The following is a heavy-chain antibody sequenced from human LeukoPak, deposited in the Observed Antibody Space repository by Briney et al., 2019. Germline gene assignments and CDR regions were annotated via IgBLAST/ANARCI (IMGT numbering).Heavy chain of an antibody. Sequence: GASVKVSCKASGYTFTGNHMHWVRQAPGQGLEWMGGIIPIFGTANYAQKFQGRVTITADESTSTAYMELSSLRSEDTAVYYCAHPPSSDAFYFDYWGQGTLVTVSS. J-gene: IGHJ4*02. CDR2: IIPIFGTA. CDR3: AHPPSSDAFYFDY. V-gene: IGHV1-69*13. CDR1: GYTFTGNH. D-gene: IGHD3-16*01.